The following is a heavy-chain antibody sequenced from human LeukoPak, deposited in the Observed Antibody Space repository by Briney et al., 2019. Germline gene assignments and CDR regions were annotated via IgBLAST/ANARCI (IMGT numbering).Heavy chain of an antibody. CDR3: ARESSVVRGVITDFDY. CDR1: GFTFTNYW. J-gene: IGHJ4*02. Sequence: GGSLRLSCAASGFTFTNYWMSWVRQAPWKGLEWVANIKADGSEKFYVDSVKGRFTISRDNAKKSVYLQMNSLRAEDTAVYYCARESSVVRGVITDFDYWGQGTLVTVSS. CDR2: IKADGSEK. D-gene: IGHD3-10*01. V-gene: IGHV3-7*01.